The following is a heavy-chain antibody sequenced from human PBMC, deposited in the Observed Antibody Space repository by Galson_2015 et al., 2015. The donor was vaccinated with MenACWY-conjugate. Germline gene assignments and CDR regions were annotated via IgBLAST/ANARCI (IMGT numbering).Heavy chain of an antibody. D-gene: IGHD6-19*01. V-gene: IGHV3-48*04. CDR1: GFTFSSYS. J-gene: IGHJ2*01. Sequence: SLRLSCAASGFTFSSYSMNWVRQAPGKGLEWVSYISSSSSTIYYADSVKGRFTISRDNAKNSLYLQMNSLRSDDTAVYYCARVKVAGGYWYFDLWGRGTLVTVSS. CDR3: ARVKVAGGYWYFDL. CDR2: ISSSSSTI.